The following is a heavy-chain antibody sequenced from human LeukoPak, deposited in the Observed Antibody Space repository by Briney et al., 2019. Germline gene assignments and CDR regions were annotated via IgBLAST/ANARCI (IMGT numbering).Heavy chain of an antibody. CDR1: GYGFTNYW. V-gene: IGHV5-51*01. J-gene: IGHJ2*01. D-gene: IGHD3-3*01. CDR2: IYPGDSDS. Sequence: GESLQISCQGSGYGFTNYWIGWLRQMPGKGLEWMGSIYPGDSDSRYSPSFQGQVTISADKSINTAYLQWSSLKTSDTAMYYCAGRLTNRYLDLWGRGTLVTVSS. CDR3: AGRLTNRYLDL.